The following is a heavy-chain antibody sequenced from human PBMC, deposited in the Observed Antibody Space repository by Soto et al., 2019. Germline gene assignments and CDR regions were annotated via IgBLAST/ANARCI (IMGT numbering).Heavy chain of an antibody. J-gene: IGHJ6*02. CDR1: GFTFSSYW. CDR2: ISWNSGTI. Sequence: EVQLVESGGGLVQPGGSLRLSCAASGFTFSSYWMHWVRQAPGKGLVWVSGISWNSGTIGYADSVKGRFTISRDNAKNSLYLQMNSLRAEDTALYYCAKSTGGTANGMGVWGQGTTVTVSS. D-gene: IGHD2-8*02. CDR3: AKSTGGTANGMGV. V-gene: IGHV3-74*01.